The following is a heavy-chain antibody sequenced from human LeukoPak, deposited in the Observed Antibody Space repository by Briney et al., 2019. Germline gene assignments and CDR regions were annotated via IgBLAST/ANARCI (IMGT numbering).Heavy chain of an antibody. J-gene: IGHJ6*03. CDR3: AKGSYHCGSKCPQYYYYMDV. CDR2: IRYDGSDK. Sequence: GGSLRLSCEASGFIFNMYGMHWVRQAPGKGLEWVAFIRYDGSDKYYADSVRGRFTISRDNSKNTLFLQMNSLRVEDTAVYYCAKGSYHCGSKCPQYYYYMDVWGKGTTVTVSS. CDR1: GFIFNMYG. V-gene: IGHV3-30*02. D-gene: IGHD2-21*01.